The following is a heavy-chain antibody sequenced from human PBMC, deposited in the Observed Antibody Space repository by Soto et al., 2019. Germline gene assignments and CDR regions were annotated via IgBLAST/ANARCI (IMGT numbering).Heavy chain of an antibody. Sequence: SDTPSLTCAVYGGSFSGYYWSWIRQPPGKGLEWIGEINHSGSTNYNPSLKSRVTISVDTSKNQFSLKLSPVTAADTAVYYCARGRVGYCSGGSCYSQFYYYYYYMDVWGKGTTVT. D-gene: IGHD2-15*01. V-gene: IGHV4-34*01. J-gene: IGHJ6*03. CDR2: INHSGST. CDR1: GGSFSGYY. CDR3: ARGRVGYCSGGSCYSQFYYYYYYMDV.